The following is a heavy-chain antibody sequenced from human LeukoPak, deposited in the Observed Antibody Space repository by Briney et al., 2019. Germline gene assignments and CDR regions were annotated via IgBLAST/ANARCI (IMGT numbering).Heavy chain of an antibody. CDR1: GGSFSGYY. V-gene: IGHV4-34*01. J-gene: IGHJ4*02. CDR3: ARQRGSGSYYIGHEFDY. CDR2: INHSGST. D-gene: IGHD3-10*01. Sequence: SETLSLTCAVYGGSFSGYYWSWIRQPPGKGLEWIGEINHSGSTNYNPSLKSRVTISVDTSKNQFSLKLSSVTAADTAVYYCARQRGSGSYYIGHEFDYWGQGTLVTVSS.